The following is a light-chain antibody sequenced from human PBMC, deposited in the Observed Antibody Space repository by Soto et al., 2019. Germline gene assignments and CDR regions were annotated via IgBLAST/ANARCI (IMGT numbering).Light chain of an antibody. CDR3: QSYDSSLTGSV. V-gene: IGLV1-40*01. CDR1: SSNIGPGFD. Sequence: QSVLTQPPSVSGAPGQTVAISCTGSSSNIGPGFDVHWYQQVPGAAPKLVLYGNTNRPSGVPDRFSGSRSGSSASLAITGLQAEDEADYYCQSYDSSLTGSVFGTGTKVTVL. J-gene: IGLJ1*01. CDR2: GNT.